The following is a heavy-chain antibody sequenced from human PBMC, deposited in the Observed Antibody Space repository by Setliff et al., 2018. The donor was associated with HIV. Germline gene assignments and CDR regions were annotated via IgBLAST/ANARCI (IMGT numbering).Heavy chain of an antibody. CDR1: GDSLGSHY. J-gene: IGHJ4*02. V-gene: IGHV4-59*11. CDR2: VDYSGTP. D-gene: IGHD4-17*01. Sequence: ETLSLTCSVSGDSLGSHYWSWVRQPPGKGLEWIGSVDYSGTPNYSPSLKSRVTISLDTSKNEISLKVTSVTAADTAVYYCARYSTLTTNFDYWGQGTLVTVSS. CDR3: ARYSTLTTNFDY.